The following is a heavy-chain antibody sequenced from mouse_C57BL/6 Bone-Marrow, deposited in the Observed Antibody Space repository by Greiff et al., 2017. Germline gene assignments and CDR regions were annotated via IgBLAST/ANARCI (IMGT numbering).Heavy chain of an antibody. V-gene: IGHV1-55*01. CDR2: IYPGSGST. CDR3: VANYSNDEAMDY. CDR1: GYTFTSYW. D-gene: IGHD2-12*01. J-gene: IGHJ4*01. Sequence: VQLQQSGAELVKPGASVKMSCKASGYTFTSYWITWVKQRPGQGLEWIGDIYPGSGSTNYNEKFKSKATLTVDTSSSTAYMQLSSLTSDDSAVYYCVANYSNDEAMDYWGQGTSVTVSS.